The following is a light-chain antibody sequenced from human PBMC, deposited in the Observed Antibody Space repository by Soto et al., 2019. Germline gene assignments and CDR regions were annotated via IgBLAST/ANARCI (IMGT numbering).Light chain of an antibody. Sequence: QSVLTQPPSASGSRGQSVTISCTGTSSDVGGYNYVSWYQQHPGKAPKLMIYEVSKRPSGVPDRFSGSKSGNTASLTVSGPQAEDAADYYCSSYAGSNNLLFGGGTKLTVL. V-gene: IGLV2-8*01. CDR3: SSYAGSNNLL. CDR1: SSDVGGYNY. CDR2: EVS. J-gene: IGLJ3*02.